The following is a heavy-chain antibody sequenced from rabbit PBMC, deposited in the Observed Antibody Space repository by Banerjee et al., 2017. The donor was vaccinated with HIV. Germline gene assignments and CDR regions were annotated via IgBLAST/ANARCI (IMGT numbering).Heavy chain of an antibody. J-gene: IGHJ4*01. Sequence: QEQLEESGGGLVKPGRSLTLTCTASGFSFSNNYVMCWVRQAPGKGLEWIGCIYTGSSASIYYASWAKGRFTISKTSSTTVTLQMTSLTAADTATYFCARDLAGVIGWNFKLWGPGTLVTVS. CDR2: IYTGSSASI. D-gene: IGHD4-1*01. CDR3: ARDLAGVIGWNFKL. V-gene: IGHV1S45*01. CDR1: GFSFSNNYV.